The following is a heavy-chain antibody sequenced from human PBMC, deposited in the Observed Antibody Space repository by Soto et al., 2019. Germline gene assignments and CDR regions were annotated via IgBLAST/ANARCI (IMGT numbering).Heavy chain of an antibody. Sequence: QVQLQQWGAGLLKPSETLSLTCAVYGGSFSGYYWSWIRQPPGKGLEWIGEINHSGSTNYNPSLKSRVTISVDTSKNQFSLKLSSVTAADTAVYYCARGNTVLFYGMDVWGQGTTVTVSS. J-gene: IGHJ6*02. D-gene: IGHD4-17*01. CDR3: ARGNTVLFYGMDV. CDR2: INHSGST. V-gene: IGHV4-34*01. CDR1: GGSFSGYY.